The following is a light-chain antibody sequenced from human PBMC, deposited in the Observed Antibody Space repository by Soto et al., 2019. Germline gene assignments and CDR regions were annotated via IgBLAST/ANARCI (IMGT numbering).Light chain of an antibody. J-gene: IGLJ1*01. CDR3: CSYAGSTTFYV. V-gene: IGLV2-23*01. CDR1: SSDVGSYNL. Sequence: QSVLTQPASMSGSPGQSITISCTGTSSDVGSYNLVSWYQHHPGEAPKLIIYGANKRPSGISNRFSGSKSGNTASLTISGLQAEDEADYYCCSYAGSTTFYVFGIGTKVTVL. CDR2: GAN.